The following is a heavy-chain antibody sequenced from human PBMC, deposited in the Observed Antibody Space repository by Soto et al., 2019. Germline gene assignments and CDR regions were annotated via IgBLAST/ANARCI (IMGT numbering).Heavy chain of an antibody. J-gene: IGHJ6*02. CDR1: GGTFSSYA. CDR3: ARGLGQPPDYYYGMDV. Sequence: SVKGSCKASGGTFSSYAISWGRQAPGQGLEWMGGIVPIFGTANYAQKFQGRVTITADESTSTAYMELSSLRPEDTAVYYCARGLGQPPDYYYGMDVWGQGTTVTVSS. V-gene: IGHV1-69*01. CDR2: IVPIFGTA.